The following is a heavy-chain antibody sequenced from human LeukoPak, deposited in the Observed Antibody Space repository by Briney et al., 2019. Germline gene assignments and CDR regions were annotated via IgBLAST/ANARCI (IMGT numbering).Heavy chain of an antibody. J-gene: IGHJ3*02. CDR2: IYYSGST. CDR1: GGSISSYY. D-gene: IGHD3-22*01. Sequence: PSETLSLTCTVSGGSISSYYWSWIRQPPGKGLEWIGYIYYSGSTNYNPSLKSRVTISVDTSKNQFSLKLSSVTAADTAVYYCARRTPLNMIVVIDAFDIWGQGTMVTVSS. V-gene: IGHV4-59*01. CDR3: ARRTPLNMIVVIDAFDI.